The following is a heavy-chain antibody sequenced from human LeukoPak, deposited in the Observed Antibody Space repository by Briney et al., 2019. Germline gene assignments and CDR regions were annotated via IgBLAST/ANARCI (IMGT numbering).Heavy chain of an antibody. D-gene: IGHD2-15*01. Sequence: GGSLRLSCAASGFTFSGYSMNWVRQAPGKGLEWVSSITGSSDYIYHADSVKGRFTISRDNAENSLYLQMNSLRAEDTAVYYCARLSHATIEGVDYYYMDVWGKGTTVTVSS. J-gene: IGHJ6*03. CDR2: ITGSSDYI. CDR3: ARLSHATIEGVDYYYMDV. CDR1: GFTFSGYS. V-gene: IGHV3-21*06.